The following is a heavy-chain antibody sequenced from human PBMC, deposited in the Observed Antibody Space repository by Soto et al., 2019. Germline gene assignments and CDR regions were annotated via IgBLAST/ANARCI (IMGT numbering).Heavy chain of an antibody. J-gene: IGHJ5*02. D-gene: IGHD6-6*01. Sequence: GASVKVSCKASGGTFSSYAISWVRQAPGQGLEWMGGIIPIFGTANYAQKFQGRVTITADESTSTAYMELSSLGSEDTAVYYCARSIAARPRLFDPWGQRTLVTVSS. CDR3: ARSIAARPRLFDP. V-gene: IGHV1-69*13. CDR2: IIPIFGTA. CDR1: GGTFSSYA.